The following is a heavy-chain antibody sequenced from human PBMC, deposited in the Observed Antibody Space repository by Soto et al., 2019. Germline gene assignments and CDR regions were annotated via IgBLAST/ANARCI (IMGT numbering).Heavy chain of an antibody. Sequence: EVQLLESGGGLVQPGGSLRLSCAASGFTFSSYAMSWVRQTPGKGLEWVSAISGSGGRTYYADSVKGRFTISRDNSKNTLYLQMNSLRAEDTAVYYCAKVLGPSSFAPSYYFDYWGQGTLVTVSS. D-gene: IGHD3-16*01. J-gene: IGHJ4*02. V-gene: IGHV3-23*01. CDR3: AKVLGPSSFAPSYYFDY. CDR1: GFTFSSYA. CDR2: ISGSGGRT.